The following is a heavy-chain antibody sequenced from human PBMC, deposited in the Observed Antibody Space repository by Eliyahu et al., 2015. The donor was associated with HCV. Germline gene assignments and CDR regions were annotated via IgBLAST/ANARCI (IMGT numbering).Heavy chain of an antibody. V-gene: IGHV4-34*01. CDR1: GGSFXGYY. Sequence: QVQLQQWGAGLLKPSETLSLTCAVYGGSFXGYYWSWIRQPPGKGLEWIGEINHSGSTNYNPSLKSRVTISVDTSKNQFSLKLSSVTAADTAVYYCARGMYSSGWAPVSRRGMDVWGQGTTVTVSS. D-gene: IGHD6-19*01. CDR2: INHSGST. CDR3: ARGMYSSGWAPVSRRGMDV. J-gene: IGHJ6*02.